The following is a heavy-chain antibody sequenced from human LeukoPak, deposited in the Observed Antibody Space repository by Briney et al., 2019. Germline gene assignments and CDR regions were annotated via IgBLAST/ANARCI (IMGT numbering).Heavy chain of an antibody. D-gene: IGHD2-8*01. CDR3: ARVVEYCTNGVCYPFRFDY. J-gene: IGHJ4*02. Sequence: GASVKVSFKASGYTFTGYYMHWVRQAPGQGLEWMGWINPNSGGTNYAQKFQGRVTMTRDTSISTAYMELSRLRSDDTAVYYCARVVEYCTNGVCYPFRFDYWGQGTLVTVSS. CDR2: INPNSGGT. V-gene: IGHV1-2*02. CDR1: GYTFTGYY.